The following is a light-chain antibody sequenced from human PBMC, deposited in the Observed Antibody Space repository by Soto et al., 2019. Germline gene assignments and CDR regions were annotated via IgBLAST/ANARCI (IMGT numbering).Light chain of an antibody. CDR3: AAWDDSLNGSWV. CDR2: SNN. V-gene: IGLV1-44*01. J-gene: IGLJ3*02. Sequence: QSVLTQPPSASGTPRQRVTISCSGSSSNIGSNTVNWYQQLPGTAPKLLIYSNNQRPSGVPDRFSGSKSGTSAFLAISGLQSEDEADYYCAAWDDSLNGSWVYGGGTKVTVL. CDR1: SSNIGSNT.